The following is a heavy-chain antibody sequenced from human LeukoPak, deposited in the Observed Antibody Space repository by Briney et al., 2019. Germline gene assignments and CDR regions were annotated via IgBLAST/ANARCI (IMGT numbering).Heavy chain of an antibody. Sequence: GASVKVSCKASGYTFTSYDINWVRQATGQGLEWMGWMNPNSGNIGYAQKFQGRVTITRNTSISTAYMELSSLRSEDTAVYYCARMCSGGSCYSEMYYWGQGTLDTVSS. D-gene: IGHD2-15*01. CDR3: ARMCSGGSCYSEMYY. CDR1: GYTFTSYD. J-gene: IGHJ4*02. V-gene: IGHV1-8*03. CDR2: MNPNSGNI.